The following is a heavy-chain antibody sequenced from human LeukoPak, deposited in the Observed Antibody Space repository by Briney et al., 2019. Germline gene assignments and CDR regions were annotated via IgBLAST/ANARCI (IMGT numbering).Heavy chain of an antibody. CDR3: ARQYSSSWDAMDV. CDR2: IYPGDSDT. V-gene: IGHV5-51*01. Sequence: GESLKISCKGSGYSFTSYWIGWVRQMPGKGLEWMGIIYPGDSDTRYSPSFQGQVTISADKSISTAYLQWSSLKASDTAMYYCARQYSSSWDAMDVWGQGTTVTVSS. J-gene: IGHJ6*02. CDR1: GYSFTSYW. D-gene: IGHD6-13*01.